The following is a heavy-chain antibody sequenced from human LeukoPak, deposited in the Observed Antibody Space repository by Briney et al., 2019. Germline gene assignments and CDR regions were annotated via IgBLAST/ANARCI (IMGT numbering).Heavy chain of an antibody. Sequence: GGSLSLSCAASGFTLSSYSMNWVRQAPGKGLEWVSSISSSSSYIYYADSVKGRFTISRDNAKNSLYLQMNSLRAEDTAVYYCARIETQTGYLTWFDPWGQGTLGTVSS. D-gene: IGHD7-27*01. CDR2: ISSSSSYI. CDR3: ARIETQTGYLTWFDP. CDR1: GFTLSSYS. J-gene: IGHJ5*02. V-gene: IGHV3-21*01.